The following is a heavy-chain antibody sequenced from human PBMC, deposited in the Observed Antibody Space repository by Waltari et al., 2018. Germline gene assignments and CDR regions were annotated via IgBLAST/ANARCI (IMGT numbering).Heavy chain of an antibody. J-gene: IGHJ5*02. CDR2: INGDGGST. D-gene: IGHD2-2*01. V-gene: IGHV3-74*01. Sequence: EVQLVESGGGLVQPGGSLRLSCAASGFTFSSHWMNWVRQAPGKGLVWVSRINGDGGSTSYADSVKGRFTISRDNANNTLYLQMNSLRAEDTAVYYCTRTRYCSTTSCQVDWFDPWGQGTLVTVSS. CDR3: TRTRYCSTTSCQVDWFDP. CDR1: GFTFSSHW.